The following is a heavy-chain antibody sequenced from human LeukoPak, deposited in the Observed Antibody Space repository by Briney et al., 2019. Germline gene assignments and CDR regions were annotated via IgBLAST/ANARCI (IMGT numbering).Heavy chain of an antibody. CDR2: ILYDGSNK. CDR1: GLTFSSHW. D-gene: IGHD1-26*01. J-gene: IGHJ4*02. V-gene: IGHV3-30*18. Sequence: AGGSLRLSCAASGLTFSSHWMHWVRQAPGKGLEWVAVILYDGSNKYYADSVKGRFTISRDNSKSTLYLQMNSLRAEDTAVYYCAKPTSNSGSYLLSPFDYWGQGTLVTVSS. CDR3: AKPTSNSGSYLLSPFDY.